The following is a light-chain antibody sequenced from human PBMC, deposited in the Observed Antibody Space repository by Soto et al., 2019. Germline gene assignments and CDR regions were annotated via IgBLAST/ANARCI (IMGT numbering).Light chain of an antibody. J-gene: IGLJ3*02. CDR3: SLYASSNTFM. Sequence: QSVLTQPASVSGSPGQSITISCTGTSSDIGRYNLVSWYQQHPGKPPKLMIYEATKRPSVVSNRFSGSKSGNTASLTISGLQAEDEADYYCSLYASSNTFMFGGGTKVTVL. CDR2: EAT. CDR1: SSDIGRYNL. V-gene: IGLV2-23*02.